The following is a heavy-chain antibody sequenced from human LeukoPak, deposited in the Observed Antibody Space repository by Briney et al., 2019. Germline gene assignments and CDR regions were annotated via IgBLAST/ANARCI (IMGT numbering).Heavy chain of an antibody. J-gene: IGHJ4*02. V-gene: IGHV4-4*07. Sequence: SETLSLTCIVSGGSINNYYWSWIRQSAEKGLEWIGRIYSSGSINYNPSLKSRVTMSIDTSKNQFSLKLSSVTATDTALYYCARDPAIAVAGISPPHYFYYWGQGTLVTVSS. D-gene: IGHD6-19*01. CDR3: ARDPAIAVAGISPPHYFYY. CDR1: GGSINNYY. CDR2: IYSSGSI.